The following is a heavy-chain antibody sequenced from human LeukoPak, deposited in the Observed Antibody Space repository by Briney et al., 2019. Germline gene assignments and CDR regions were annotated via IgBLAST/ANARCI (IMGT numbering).Heavy chain of an antibody. Sequence: ASVKVSCKASGYTFTGYYMHWVRQAPGQGLELMGIINPSGGSTSYAKKFQGRVTMTRDMSTSTVYMELRRLRSADTAVYYCARPTLSGYYYGSGDAFDIWGQGTMVTVSS. CDR1: GYTFTGYY. J-gene: IGHJ3*02. D-gene: IGHD3-10*01. CDR2: INPSGGST. V-gene: IGHV1-46*01. CDR3: ARPTLSGYYYGSGDAFDI.